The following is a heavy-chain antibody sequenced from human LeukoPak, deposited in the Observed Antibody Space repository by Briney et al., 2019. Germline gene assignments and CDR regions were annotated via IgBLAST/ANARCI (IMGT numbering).Heavy chain of an antibody. D-gene: IGHD6-19*01. CDR1: GGSISSSSYY. CDR2: IYYSGST. Sequence: SETLSLTCTVSGGSISSSSYYWGWIRQPPGKGLEWIGSIYYSGSTYYNPSLKSRVTISVDTCKNQFSLKLSSVTAADTAVYYCARPGYSSGWYEVDYWGQGTLVTVSS. V-gene: IGHV4-39*01. J-gene: IGHJ4*02. CDR3: ARPGYSSGWYEVDY.